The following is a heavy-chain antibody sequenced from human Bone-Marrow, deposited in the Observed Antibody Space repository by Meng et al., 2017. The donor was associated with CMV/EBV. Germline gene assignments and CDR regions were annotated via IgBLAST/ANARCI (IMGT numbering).Heavy chain of an antibody. CDR1: GYSFTSYW. J-gene: IGHJ6*02. D-gene: IGHD3-3*01. Sequence: GESLKISCKGSGYSFTSYWIGWVRQMPGKGLEWMGIIYPGDSDTRYSPSFQGQVTISADKSISTAYLQWSSLKASDTAMYYCARQKKTPITIFGGTYYYYGMDVWGQGTTVTVSS. CDR3: ARQKKTPITIFGGTYYYYGMDV. CDR2: IYPGDSDT. V-gene: IGHV5-51*01.